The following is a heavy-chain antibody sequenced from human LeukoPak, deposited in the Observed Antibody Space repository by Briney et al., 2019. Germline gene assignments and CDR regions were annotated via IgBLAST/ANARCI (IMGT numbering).Heavy chain of an antibody. D-gene: IGHD1-1*01. CDR1: GGSFSGYY. Sequence: SETLSLTCAVYGGSFSGYYWSWIRQPPGKGLEWIGEINHGGSTNYNPSLKSRVTMSVDTSKNQFSLKLSSVTAADTAVYYCARGIQLERHSGMDVWGKGTTVTVSP. V-gene: IGHV4-34*01. CDR2: INHGGST. CDR3: ARGIQLERHSGMDV. J-gene: IGHJ6*04.